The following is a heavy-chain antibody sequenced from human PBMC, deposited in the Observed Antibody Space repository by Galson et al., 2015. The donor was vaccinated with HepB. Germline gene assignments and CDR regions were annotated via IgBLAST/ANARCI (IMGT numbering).Heavy chain of an antibody. CDR2: ISYDGSNK. CDR1: GFTFSSYG. CDR3: AKETDWREGWFDP. J-gene: IGHJ5*02. D-gene: IGHD1-26*01. V-gene: IGHV3-30*18. Sequence: SLRLSCAASGFTFSSYGMHWVRQAPGKGLEWVAVISYDGSNKYYANSVKGRFTISRDNSKNTLYQQMNSLRAEDTAVYYCAKETDWREGWFDPWGQGTLVTVSS.